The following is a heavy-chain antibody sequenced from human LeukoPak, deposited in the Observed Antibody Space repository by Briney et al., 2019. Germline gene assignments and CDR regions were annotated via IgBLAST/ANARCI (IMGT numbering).Heavy chain of an antibody. CDR1: GFTFSSYA. CDR2: ISSNGGST. J-gene: IGHJ4*02. D-gene: IGHD2-15*01. CDR3: ARDNGCSGGSCYATNFDY. Sequence: GGSLRLPCAASGFTFSSYAMHWVRQAPGKGLEYVSAISSNGGSTYYANSVKGRFTISRDNSKNTLYLQMGSLRAEDMAVYYCARDNGCSGGSCYATNFDYWGQGTLVTVSS. V-gene: IGHV3-64*01.